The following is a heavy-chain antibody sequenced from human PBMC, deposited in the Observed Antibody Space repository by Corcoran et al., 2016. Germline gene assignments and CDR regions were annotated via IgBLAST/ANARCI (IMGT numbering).Heavy chain of an antibody. CDR2: IYWDDDK. CDR3: AHRSGVVTIKSLVGYFDY. V-gene: IGHV2-5*02. J-gene: IGHJ4*02. CDR1: GFSLSTSGVG. Sequence: QITLKESGPTLVKPTQTLTLTCTFSGFSLSTSGVGVGWIRQPPGKALEWLALIYWDDDKRYSPSLKSRLTITKVTSKNQVVLTLTNMDPVDTATYYCAHRSGVVTIKSLVGYFDYWGQGTLVTVSS. D-gene: IGHD3-22*01.